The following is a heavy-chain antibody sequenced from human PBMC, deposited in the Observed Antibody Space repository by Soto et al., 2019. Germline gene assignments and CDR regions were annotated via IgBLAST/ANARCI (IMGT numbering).Heavy chain of an antibody. V-gene: IGHV5-51*01. CDR2: IYPGDSDT. CDR1: GYSFTSYW. Sequence: GESLKISCKGSGYSFTSYWIGWVRQMPGKGLEWMGIIYPGDSDTRYSPSFQGQVTISADKSISTAYLQWSSLKASDTAMYYCAIPIVLMVYATNDAFDIWGQGTMVTVSS. J-gene: IGHJ3*02. D-gene: IGHD2-8*01. CDR3: AIPIVLMVYATNDAFDI.